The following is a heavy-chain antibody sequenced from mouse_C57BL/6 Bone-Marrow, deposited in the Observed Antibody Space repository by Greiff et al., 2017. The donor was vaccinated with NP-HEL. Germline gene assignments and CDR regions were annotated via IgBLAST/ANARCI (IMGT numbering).Heavy chain of an antibody. CDR1: GFSLTSYA. V-gene: IGHV2-9-1*01. CDR3: ARKAVVGDLDY. D-gene: IGHD1-1*01. J-gene: IGHJ2*01. Sequence: QVQLKESGPGLVAPSQSLSITCTVSGFSLTSYAISWVRQPPGKGLEWLGVIWTGVGTNYNSALKSRLSISKDNSKSQVFLKMNSLQTDDTARYYCARKAVVGDLDYWGQGTTLTVSS. CDR2: IWTGVGT.